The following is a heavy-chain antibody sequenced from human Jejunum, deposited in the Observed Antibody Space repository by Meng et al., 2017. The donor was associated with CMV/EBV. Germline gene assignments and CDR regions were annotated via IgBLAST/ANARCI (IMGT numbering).Heavy chain of an antibody. CDR3: AKTARLFDY. CDR1: GFTFTDYY. Sequence: QGGLVEAGGGLVTPGGSLILSCEASGFTFTDYYMSWLRQAPGRGLECISYISPNSADTNYADSVKGRFTISRDNARNSLYLQMDSLTVEDSAVYYCAKTARLFDYWGQGTLVTVSS. J-gene: IGHJ4*02. CDR2: ISPNSADT. V-gene: IGHV3-11*05. D-gene: IGHD6-25*01.